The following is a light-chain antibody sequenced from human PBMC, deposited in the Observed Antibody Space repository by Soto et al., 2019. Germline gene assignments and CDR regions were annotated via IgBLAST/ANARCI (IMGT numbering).Light chain of an antibody. J-gene: IGLJ2*01. CDR1: SGHSSYV. CDR2: LNSDGSH. V-gene: IGLV4-69*01. Sequence: QSVLTQSPSASASLGASVKLTCTLSSGHSSYVIAWHQQQPEKGPRYLMNLNSDGSHNKGDGIPDRFSGSSSGAERYLTISSLQSEDEADYYCQTWGTGIVFGGGTKVTVL. CDR3: QTWGTGIV.